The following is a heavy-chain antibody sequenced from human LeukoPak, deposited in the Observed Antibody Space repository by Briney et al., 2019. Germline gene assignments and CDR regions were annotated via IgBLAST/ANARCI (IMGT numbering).Heavy chain of an antibody. Sequence: SETLSLTCAVSGGSISSSSSICWTWVRQPPGKGLEWIGEIYHSGATNYNPSLKSRVTMLLDKSKNQFSLKLNSVTAADTAVYYCARNGGNSDYDYWGQGTLVTVPA. CDR3: ARNGGNSDYDY. CDR2: IYHSGAT. D-gene: IGHD4-23*01. J-gene: IGHJ4*02. CDR1: GGSISSSSSIC. V-gene: IGHV4-4*02.